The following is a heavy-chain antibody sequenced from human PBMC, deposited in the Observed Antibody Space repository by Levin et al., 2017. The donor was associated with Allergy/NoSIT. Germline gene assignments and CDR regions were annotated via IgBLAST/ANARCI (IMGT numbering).Heavy chain of an antibody. CDR2: ISSNGGST. Sequence: GESLKISCSASGFTFSSYAMHWVRQAPGKGLEYVSAISSNGGSTYYADSVKGRFTISRDNSKNTLYLQMSSLRAEDTAVYYCVKSAYCGGDCWIYWYFDRWGRGTLVTVSS. V-gene: IGHV3-64D*06. CDR1: GFTFSSYA. CDR3: VKSAYCGGDCWIYWYFDR. J-gene: IGHJ2*01. D-gene: IGHD2-21*02.